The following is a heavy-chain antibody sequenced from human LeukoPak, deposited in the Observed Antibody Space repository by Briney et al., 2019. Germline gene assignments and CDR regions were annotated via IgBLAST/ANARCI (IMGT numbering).Heavy chain of an antibody. J-gene: IGHJ4*02. V-gene: IGHV1-69*13. CDR3: ARDYDILTGYYRY. CDR2: IIPIFGTA. Sequence: SVKVSCKASGYMFTSYGISWVRQAPGQGLEWMGGIIPIFGTANYAQKFQGRVTITADESTSTAYMELSSLRSEDTAVYYCARDYDILTGYYRYWGQGTLVTVPS. CDR1: GYMFTSYG. D-gene: IGHD3-9*01.